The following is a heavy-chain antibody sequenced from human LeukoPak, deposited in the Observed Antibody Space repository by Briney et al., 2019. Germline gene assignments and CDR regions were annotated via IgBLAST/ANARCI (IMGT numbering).Heavy chain of an antibody. V-gene: IGHV1-24*01. CDR1: GYTLTELS. Sequence: ASVKVSCKVSGYTLTELSMHWVRQAPGKGLEWMGGFDPEDGETIYAQKFQGRVTMTEDTSTDTAYMELRSLRYEDTAVYYCATNKKPLIYFDYWGQGTLVTVSS. CDR2: FDPEDGET. J-gene: IGHJ4*02. CDR3: ATNKKPLIYFDY.